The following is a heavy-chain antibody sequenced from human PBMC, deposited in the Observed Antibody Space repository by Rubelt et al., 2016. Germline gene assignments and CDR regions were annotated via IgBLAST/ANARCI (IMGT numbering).Heavy chain of an antibody. CDR3: ARNDY. J-gene: IGHJ4*02. Sequence: QVQLVQSGAEVKKPGASVKVSCKASGYTFTSYAMHWVRQAPGQRLEWMGWINAGNGNTKYSPKFQGRGAITRETSASTAYMELSSLRSEDTAVYDCARNDYWGQGTLVTVSS. CDR2: INAGNGNT. CDR1: GYTFTSYA. V-gene: IGHV1-3*01.